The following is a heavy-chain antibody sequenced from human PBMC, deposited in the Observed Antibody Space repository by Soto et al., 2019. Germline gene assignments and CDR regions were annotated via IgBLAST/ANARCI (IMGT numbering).Heavy chain of an antibody. CDR2: MNPNSGNT. V-gene: IGHV1-8*01. CDR1: GYTFTSYD. Sequence: ASVKVSCKASGYTFTSYDINWVRQATGQGLEWMGWMNPNSGNTGYAQKFQGRVTMTRNTSISTAYMELSSLRSEDTAVYYCASIGPPDVYDFWSGNGEGAFDIWGQGTMVTVSS. CDR3: ASIGPPDVYDFWSGNGEGAFDI. J-gene: IGHJ3*02. D-gene: IGHD3-3*01.